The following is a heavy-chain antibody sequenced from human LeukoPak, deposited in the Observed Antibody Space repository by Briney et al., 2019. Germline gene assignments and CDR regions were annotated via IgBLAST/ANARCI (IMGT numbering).Heavy chain of an antibody. CDR1: GFTVSLYY. CDR3: ARGWVVATGGFDM. D-gene: IGHD2-8*02. V-gene: IGHV3-53*01. J-gene: IGHJ3*02. CDR2: IYSGGPT. Sequence: HPGGSLRLSCAASGFTVSLYYMTWVRQAPGKGLEWVSVIYSGGPTYYADSVKGRFTISRDNSKNTVYLQMNSLRGEDTVVYFCARGWVVATGGFDMWGQGTMVTVSS.